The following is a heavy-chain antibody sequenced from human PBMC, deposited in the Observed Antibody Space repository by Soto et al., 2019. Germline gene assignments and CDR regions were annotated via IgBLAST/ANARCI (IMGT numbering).Heavy chain of an antibody. CDR2: IIPIFGTA. D-gene: IGHD2-15*01. Sequence: EASVKVSCKASGGTFSSYAISWVRQAPGQGLEWMGGIIPIFGTANYAQKFQGRVTITADESTSTAYMELSSLRSEDTAVYYCARGYGIEDAWFDPWGQGTLVTVSS. CDR1: GGTFSSYA. CDR3: ARGYGIEDAWFDP. V-gene: IGHV1-69*13. J-gene: IGHJ5*02.